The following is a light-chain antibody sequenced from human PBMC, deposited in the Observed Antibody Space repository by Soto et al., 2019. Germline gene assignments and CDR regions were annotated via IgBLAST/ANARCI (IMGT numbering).Light chain of an antibody. CDR2: AAS. CDR3: QQYDTAPQT. J-gene: IGKJ1*01. CDR1: QGIIDY. Sequence: DIEMTQSPSSLSAAVGDRVTITCRASQGIIDYLAWYQQKPGKPPTLLIYAASTLHSGVPSRFRGCGAGTDFTLTISRLQPEDVATYYCQQYDTAPQTFGPATRVEIK. V-gene: IGKV1-27*01.